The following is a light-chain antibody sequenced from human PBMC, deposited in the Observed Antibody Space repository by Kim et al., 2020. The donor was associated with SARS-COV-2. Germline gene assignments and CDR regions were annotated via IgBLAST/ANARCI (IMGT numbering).Light chain of an antibody. CDR3: QTWGTGIRGV. Sequence: QLVLTQSPSASASLGASVKLTCTLSSGHSSYAIAWHQQQPEKGPRYLMKLNSDGSHSKGDGIPDRFSGSSSGAERYLTISSLQSVDEADYYCQTWGTGIRGVCGGGTQLTVL. CDR2: LNSDGSH. CDR1: SGHSSYA. J-gene: IGLJ3*02. V-gene: IGLV4-69*01.